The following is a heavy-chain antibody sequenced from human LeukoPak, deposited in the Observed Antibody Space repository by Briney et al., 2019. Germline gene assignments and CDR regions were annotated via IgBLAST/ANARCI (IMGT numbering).Heavy chain of an antibody. CDR1: GYTFTGYY. V-gene: IGHV1-2*02. CDR2: INPNSGGT. CDR3: ARAEYSSSSALIHY. J-gene: IGHJ4*02. D-gene: IGHD6-6*01. Sequence: GASVKVSCKASGYTFTGYYTHWVRQAPGQGLEWMGWINPNSGGTNYAQKFQGRVTMTRDTSISTAYMELSRLRSDDTAVYYCARAEYSSSSALIHYWGQGTLVTVSS.